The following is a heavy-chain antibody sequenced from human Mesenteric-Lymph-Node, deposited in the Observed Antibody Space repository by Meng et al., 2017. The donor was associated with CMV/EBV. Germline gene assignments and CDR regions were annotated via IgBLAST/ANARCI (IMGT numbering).Heavy chain of an antibody. CDR1: GFTFSSYS. CDR3: AKAWSGSYYSIFDY. CDR2: ISSSSSYI. D-gene: IGHD1-26*01. Sequence: GESLKISCAASGFTFSSYSMNWVRQAPGKGLEWVSSISSSSSYIYYADSVKGRFTISRDNAKNSLYLQMNSLRAEDTAVYYCAKAWSGSYYSIFDYWGQGTLVTVSS. V-gene: IGHV3-21*01. J-gene: IGHJ4*02.